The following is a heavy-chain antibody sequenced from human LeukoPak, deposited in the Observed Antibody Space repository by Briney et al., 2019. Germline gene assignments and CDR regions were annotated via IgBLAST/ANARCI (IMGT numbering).Heavy chain of an antibody. V-gene: IGHV1-8*01. Sequence: ASVKVSCKASGDTFTSYNINWERQATGQGLEWMGWMNPNSGNTGYAQKFQGRVTMTRNTSISTAYMELSSLRSEDTAVYYCASRGYSSGGFDYWGQGTLVTVSS. J-gene: IGHJ4*02. CDR1: GDTFTSYN. CDR3: ASRGYSSGGFDY. D-gene: IGHD6-19*01. CDR2: MNPNSGNT.